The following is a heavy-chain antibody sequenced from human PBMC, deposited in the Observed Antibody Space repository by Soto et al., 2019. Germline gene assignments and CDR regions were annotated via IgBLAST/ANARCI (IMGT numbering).Heavy chain of an antibody. J-gene: IGHJ4*02. V-gene: IGHV3-23*01. D-gene: IGHD3-10*01. CDR3: AKSPTMVRGLIFDS. Sequence: EVQLLESGGGLVQPGGSLRLSCAASTSTFNIYAMSWVRQAPGMGLEWVSAIKSGGSTYYADSVKGRFTISRDDSKNTLHLQMNSLRAEDTAVYYCAKSPTMVRGLIFDSWGQGTLVTVSS. CDR2: IKSGGST. CDR1: TSTFNIYA.